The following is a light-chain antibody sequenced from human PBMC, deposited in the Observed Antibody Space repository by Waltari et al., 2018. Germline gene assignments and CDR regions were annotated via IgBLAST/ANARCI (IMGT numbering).Light chain of an antibody. CDR3: QQSYSTPWT. V-gene: IGKV1-39*01. CDR1: QSISSY. J-gene: IGKJ1*01. CDR2: AAS. Sequence: DIQMNQSPSSLSASVGDRVTITFRASQSISSYLNWYQQKPGKAPNLLIYAASSLQSGVPSRFSGSGSGTDFTLTISSLQPEDFATYYCQQSYSTPWTFGQGTKVEIK.